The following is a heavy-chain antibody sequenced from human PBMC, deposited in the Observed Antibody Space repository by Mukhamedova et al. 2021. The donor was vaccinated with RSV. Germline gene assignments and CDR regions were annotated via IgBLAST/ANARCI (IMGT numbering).Heavy chain of an antibody. CDR3: AREGMTATGDS. V-gene: IGHV3-74*01. J-gene: IGHJ4*02. Sequence: GSYTSYADSVKGQFTISRDNAKNTLYLQMNSLRAEDTAVYYCAREGMTATGDSWGQGTLVTVSS. CDR2: GSYT. D-gene: IGHD6-13*01.